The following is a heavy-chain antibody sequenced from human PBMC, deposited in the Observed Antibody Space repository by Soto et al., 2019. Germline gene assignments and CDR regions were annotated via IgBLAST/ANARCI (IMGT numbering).Heavy chain of an antibody. J-gene: IGHJ6*02. CDR2: IYPGDSDT. D-gene: IGHD3-3*01. CDR3: ARQIRHYSSWSNTYSYYVLDV. CDR1: DYSFNTYW. Sequence: PGESLKISCKGSDYSFNTYWIAWVRQMPGKVLEWMGIIYPGDSDTRYSPSFQGQVTISADKSISTAHLPWSSLKASAPAMYSCARQIRHYSSWSNTYSYYVLDVWGQGTTVTFSS. V-gene: IGHV5-51*01.